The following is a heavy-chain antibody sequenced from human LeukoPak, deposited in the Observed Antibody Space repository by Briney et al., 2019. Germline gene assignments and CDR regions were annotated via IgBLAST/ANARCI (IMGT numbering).Heavy chain of an antibody. D-gene: IGHD2-15*01. Sequence: HGESLKISCKGSGYSFTSYWIGWVRQMPGKGLEWMGIIYPGDSDTRYSPSFQGQVTISADKSISTAYLQWSSLKASDTAMYYCARPPSGGSSEDYFDYWGQGTLVTVSS. CDR2: IYPGDSDT. CDR1: GYSFTSYW. V-gene: IGHV5-51*01. CDR3: ARPPSGGSSEDYFDY. J-gene: IGHJ4*02.